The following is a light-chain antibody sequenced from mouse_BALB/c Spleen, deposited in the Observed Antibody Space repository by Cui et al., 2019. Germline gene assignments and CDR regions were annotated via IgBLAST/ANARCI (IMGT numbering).Light chain of an antibody. V-gene: IGKV12-46*01. CDR2: AAT. Sequence: DIQMTPSPASLSVSVGETVTITCRASENIYSNLAWYQQKQGKSPQLLVYAATNLADGVPSRFSGSGSGTQYSLKINSLQSEDFGSYYCQHFWGTPPTFGGGTKLEIK. J-gene: IGKJ1*01. CDR1: ENIYSN. CDR3: QHFWGTPPT.